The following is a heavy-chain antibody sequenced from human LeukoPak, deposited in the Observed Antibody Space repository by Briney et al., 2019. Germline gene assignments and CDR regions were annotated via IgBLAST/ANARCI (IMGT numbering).Heavy chain of an antibody. CDR2: IYHSGGT. Sequence: SETLSLTCTVSGYSINSGYTWGWIRQPPGKGLEWIGNIYHSGGTYYNPSLTSRVTISVDTSKNQFSLKLSSVTAADTAVYYCARDTLSVVPADYYYYYYMDVWGKGTTVTVSS. V-gene: IGHV4-38-2*02. D-gene: IGHD2-2*01. J-gene: IGHJ6*03. CDR1: GYSINSGYT. CDR3: ARDTLSVVPADYYYYYYMDV.